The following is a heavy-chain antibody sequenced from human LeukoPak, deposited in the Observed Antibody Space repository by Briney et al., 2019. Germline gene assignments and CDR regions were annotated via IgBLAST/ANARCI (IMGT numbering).Heavy chain of an antibody. V-gene: IGHV3-30*04. CDR3: ATSTLILRLIFDY. CDR1: GFTFSNYA. CDR2: ISYDGSNK. D-gene: IGHD4-17*01. Sequence: GGSLRLSCAASGFTFSNYALHWVRQAPGKGLEWVAVISYDGSNKFYADSVRGRFIISRDNSKNTLYLQMNSLRAEDTAVYYCATSTLILRLIFDYWGQGTLVTVSS. J-gene: IGHJ4*02.